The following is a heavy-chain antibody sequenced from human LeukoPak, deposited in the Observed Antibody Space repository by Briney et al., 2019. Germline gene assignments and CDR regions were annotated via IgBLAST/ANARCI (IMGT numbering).Heavy chain of an antibody. J-gene: IGHJ3*02. D-gene: IGHD2-21*02. CDR3: ATCGGDCGGAFDN. Sequence: ASVKVSCKASGYTFTSYDINWLRQATGQGLEWMGWMSPNSGNTGYAQKFQGRVTMTRDTSISTAYMELSSLRSEDTAVYYCATCGGDCGGAFDNWGQGTVVTVSS. V-gene: IGHV1-8*01. CDR2: MSPNSGNT. CDR1: GYTFTSYD.